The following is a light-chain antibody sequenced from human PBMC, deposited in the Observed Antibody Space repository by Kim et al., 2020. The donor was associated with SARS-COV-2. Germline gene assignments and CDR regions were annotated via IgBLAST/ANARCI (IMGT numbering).Light chain of an antibody. V-gene: IGKV3-20*01. CDR2: GAS. CDR3: QQYGSSPQT. J-gene: IGKJ1*01. Sequence: EIVLTQSPGTLSLSPGEKATLSCRASQSVSSTYLAWYQQKPGQAPRLLIYGASSWATGIPDRFSGSGSGTDFTLTISRVEPEDSAVYYCQQYGSSPQTFGQGTKVDIK. CDR1: QSVSSTY.